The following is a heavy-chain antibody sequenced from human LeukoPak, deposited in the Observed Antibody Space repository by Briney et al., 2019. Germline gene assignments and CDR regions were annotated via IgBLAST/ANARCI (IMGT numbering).Heavy chain of an antibody. V-gene: IGHV4-61*01. Sequence: SETLSLTCTVSGGSVSSGSYYWSWIRQPPGKGLEWIGYIYYSGSTNYNPSLKSRVTISVDTSKNQFSLKLSSVTAADTAVYYCASRRDGCNWDAFDIWGQGTMVTVSS. J-gene: IGHJ3*02. CDR1: GGSVSSGSYY. CDR3: ASRRDGCNWDAFDI. D-gene: IGHD5-24*01. CDR2: IYYSGST.